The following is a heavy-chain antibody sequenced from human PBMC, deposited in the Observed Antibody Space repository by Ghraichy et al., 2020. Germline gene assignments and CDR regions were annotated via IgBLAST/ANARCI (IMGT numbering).Heavy chain of an antibody. D-gene: IGHD3-10*01. CDR3: ARGSTMVRGVSPTGYYGMDV. Sequence: ASVKVSCKASGYTFTSYDINWVRHATGQGLEWMGWMNPNSGNTVYAQNFQGRVTMTRNTSISTAYMELSSLRSDDTAVYYCARGSTMVRGVSPTGYYGMDVWGQGTTVTVSS. CDR1: GYTFTSYD. CDR2: MNPNSGNT. J-gene: IGHJ6*02. V-gene: IGHV1-8*01.